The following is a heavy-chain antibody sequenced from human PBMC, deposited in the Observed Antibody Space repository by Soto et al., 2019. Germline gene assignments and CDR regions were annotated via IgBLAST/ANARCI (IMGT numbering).Heavy chain of an antibody. CDR3: SRDISVMARRRFDD. D-gene: IGHD2-8*01. V-gene: IGHV3-49*03. CDR2: IGSEAFGGTT. CDR1: GFTCGDYG. Sequence: PGGPLRLSCTASGFTCGDYGVSWFRQAPGKGLEWVAFIGSEAFGGTTEYATSVRGRFSISRDDPKSSVFLQMHSLQTEDTALYFCSRDISVMARRRFDDWGQGTLVTVSS. J-gene: IGHJ4*02.